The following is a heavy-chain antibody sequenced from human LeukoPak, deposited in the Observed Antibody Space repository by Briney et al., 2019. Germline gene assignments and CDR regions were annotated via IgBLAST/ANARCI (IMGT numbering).Heavy chain of an antibody. CDR2: IIPIFDTA. CDR1: GGTFSSYA. V-gene: IGHV1-69*06. CDR3: AKESDIVVVPAGNWFDP. Sequence: SVKVSCKASGGTFSSYAISWVRQAPGQGLEWMGGIIPIFDTANYAQKFQGRVTITADKSTSTAYMELSSLRSEDTAVYYCAKESDIVVVPAGNWFDPWGQGTLVTVSP. D-gene: IGHD2-2*01. J-gene: IGHJ5*02.